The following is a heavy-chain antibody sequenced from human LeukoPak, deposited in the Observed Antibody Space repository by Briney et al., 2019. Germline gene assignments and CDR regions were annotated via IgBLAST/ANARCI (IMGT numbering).Heavy chain of an antibody. CDR1: GGTFSSYA. V-gene: IGHV1-69*05. D-gene: IGHD3-3*01. CDR3: AREAPYDFWSGYYAGNYMDV. J-gene: IGHJ6*03. CDR2: IIPIFGTA. Sequence: GSSVKVSCKASGGTFSSYAISWVRQAPGQGLEWMGGIIPIFGTANYAQKFQGRVTITTDESTSTAYMELNSLRAEDTAVYYCAREAPYDFWSGYYAGNYMDVWGKGTTVTVSS.